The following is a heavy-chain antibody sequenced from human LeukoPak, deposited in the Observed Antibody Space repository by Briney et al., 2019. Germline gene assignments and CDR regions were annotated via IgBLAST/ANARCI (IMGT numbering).Heavy chain of an antibody. D-gene: IGHD3-3*01. J-gene: IGHJ4*02. CDR2: INPNSGGT. Sequence: ASVKVSCKASGYTFTGYYMHWVRQAPGQGLEWMGWINPNSGGTNYAQKFQGRVTMTRDTSISTACMELSRLRSDDTAVYYCARVYCGLRFLEWFFDYWGQGTLVTVSS. V-gene: IGHV1-2*02. CDR1: GYTFTGYY. CDR3: ARVYCGLRFLEWFFDY.